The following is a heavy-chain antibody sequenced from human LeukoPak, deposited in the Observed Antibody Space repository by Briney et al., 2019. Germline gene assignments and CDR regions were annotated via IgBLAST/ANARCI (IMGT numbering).Heavy chain of an antibody. D-gene: IGHD3-3*01. V-gene: IGHV4-61*10. J-gene: IGHJ3*02. CDR2: IYRSGST. CDR3: ARGIRYDFWSGYYTEDDAFDI. CDR1: GGSISSGSYY. Sequence: PSETLSLTCTVSGGSISSGSYYWSWIRQPAGKRLEWIGHIYRSGSTNYNPSLKSRVTISVDTSKNQFSLKLSSVTAADTAVYYCARGIRYDFWSGYYTEDDAFDIWGQGTMVTVSS.